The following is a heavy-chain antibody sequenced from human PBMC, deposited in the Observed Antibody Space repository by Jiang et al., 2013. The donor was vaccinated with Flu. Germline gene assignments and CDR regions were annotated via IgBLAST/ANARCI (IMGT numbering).Heavy chain of an antibody. D-gene: IGHD5-24*01. CDR2: IYHSGST. J-gene: IGHJ4*02. CDR3: ARDLKMASHFYFDC. CDR1: GYSISSGYY. Sequence: GSGLVKPSETLSLTCTVSGYSISSGYYWGWIRQPPGKGLEWIGSIYHSGSTYYNPSLKSRVTVSVDTSKNQFSLKLSSVTAADTAMYYCARDLKMASHFYFDCWGQGTLVTVSS. V-gene: IGHV4-38-2*02.